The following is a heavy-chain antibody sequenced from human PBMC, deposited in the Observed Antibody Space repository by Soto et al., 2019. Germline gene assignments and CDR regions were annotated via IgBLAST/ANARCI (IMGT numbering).Heavy chain of an antibody. CDR3: AGWGGHDYKY. CDR2: INPDGNVG. V-gene: IGHV3-7*03. CDR1: GFTFSTYW. D-gene: IGHD4-4*01. J-gene: IGHJ4*02. Sequence: EVQLLGSGGGLVQPGGSLRLSCVGSGFTFSTYWMNWVRHAPGKGLEWGANINPDGNVGTYVDSVRGRLTTSRDNARNSRYVQMNSLSAGDTAVYLCAGWGGHDYKYWGQGIMVPVSS.